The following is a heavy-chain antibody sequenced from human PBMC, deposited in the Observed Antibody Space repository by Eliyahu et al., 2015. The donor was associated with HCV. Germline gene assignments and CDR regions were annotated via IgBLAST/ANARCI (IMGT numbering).Heavy chain of an antibody. D-gene: IGHD2-8*02. Sequence: EVQLVESGGGLVXPGGSXRXXXXXSGFTFSDYWMVWVRQAPGKGLEFVASIKGDGSEESYVESVKGRFSICRDNARNSLCLQMNSLRVGDTAVYFCARAGAWYGYDIWGQGTGVTVSS. CDR1: GFTFSDYW. CDR2: IKGDGSEE. CDR3: ARAGAWYGYDI. J-gene: IGHJ3*02. V-gene: IGHV3-7*01.